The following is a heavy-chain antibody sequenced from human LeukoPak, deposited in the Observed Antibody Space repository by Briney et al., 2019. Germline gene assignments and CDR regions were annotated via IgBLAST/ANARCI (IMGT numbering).Heavy chain of an antibody. CDR3: ARDGGLHTNFDY. V-gene: IGHV3-7*01. CDR1: GFSFRNYW. CDR2: TKPDGSAE. Sequence: QPGGSLRLSCAASGFSFRNYWMGWVRQAPGKGLEWVANTKPDGSAEYYADSVRGRFTASRDNANNLLYLQMNRLRAEDTAVYYCARDGGLHTNFDYWGQGTRLSVSS. J-gene: IGHJ4*02. D-gene: IGHD2-15*01.